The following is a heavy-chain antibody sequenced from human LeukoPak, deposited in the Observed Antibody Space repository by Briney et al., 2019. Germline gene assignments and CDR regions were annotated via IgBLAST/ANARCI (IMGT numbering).Heavy chain of an antibody. CDR3: ARNRPPSLFGVVEQNAFDI. CDR1: GYTFTSYG. J-gene: IGHJ3*02. CDR2: TIPIFDTA. D-gene: IGHD3-3*01. V-gene: IGHV1-69*05. Sequence: GASVKVSCKASGYTFTSYGISWVRQAPGQGLEWMGGTIPIFDTANYAQKFQGRVTITTDESTSTAYMELSSLRSGDTAVYYCARNRPPSLFGVVEQNAFDIWGQGTVVTVSS.